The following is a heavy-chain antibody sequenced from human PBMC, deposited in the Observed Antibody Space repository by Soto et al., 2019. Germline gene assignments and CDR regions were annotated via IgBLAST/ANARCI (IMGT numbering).Heavy chain of an antibody. CDR2: ISYDGSEK. CDR1: GFTFSSYA. J-gene: IGHJ4*02. D-gene: IGHD3-16*02. CDR3: ARADAWALPGYRFDY. V-gene: IGHV3-30-3*01. Sequence: QAQLVESGGGVVQPGRSLRLSCAASGFTFSSYAMHWVRQAPGKGLEWVAVISYDGSEKHHADSVKGRFTISRDNSKNTLYLQMISLRPEDTAVYYCARADAWALPGYRFDYWGQGTLITVSS.